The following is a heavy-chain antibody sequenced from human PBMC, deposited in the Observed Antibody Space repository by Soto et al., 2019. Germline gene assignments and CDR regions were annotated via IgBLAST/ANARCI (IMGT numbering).Heavy chain of an antibody. CDR2: INPSGGSR. D-gene: IGHD3-10*01. CDR3: SRGRRCGSGSYAQFRP. CDR1: GYTFTNYY. Sequence: ASVKVSCKASGYTFTNYYMHWVRQATGQGHEWVGIINPSGGSRSYAQKFQGRVTMTRDTSTSTVYKELSSLRSEATALSYSSRGRRCGSGSYAQFRPRRQGPLVAV. J-gene: IGHJ5*02. V-gene: IGHV1-46*01.